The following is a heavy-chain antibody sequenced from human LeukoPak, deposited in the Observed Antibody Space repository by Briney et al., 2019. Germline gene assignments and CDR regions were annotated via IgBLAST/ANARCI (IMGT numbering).Heavy chain of an antibody. CDR3: AKDSTGYSSGWYLD. CDR1: GFTFSSNA. D-gene: IGHD6-19*01. Sequence: GGSLRLSCAASGFTFSSNATSWVRQPPGKGLEWVSAISGSGGSTYYADPVKGRFTISRDNSKNALYLQMNSLRAEDTAVYYCAKDSTGYSSGWYLDWGQGTLVTVSS. CDR2: ISGSGGST. V-gene: IGHV3-23*01. J-gene: IGHJ4*02.